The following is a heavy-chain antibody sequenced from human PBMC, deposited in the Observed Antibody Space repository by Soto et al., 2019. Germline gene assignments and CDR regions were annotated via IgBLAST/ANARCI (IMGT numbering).Heavy chain of an antibody. D-gene: IGHD3-3*01. CDR2: IYWDDDK. J-gene: IGHJ4*02. CDR3: APRVLRTVFGLVTTTAIYFDF. CDR1: GFSLTTSGVG. V-gene: IGHV2-5*02. Sequence: QITLKESGPTGVKPTETLTLTCTFSGFSLTTSGVGVGWVRQSPGKAPEWLALIYWDDDKRYSTSLTSILSIPNDTSNNQVVLTMANVDPADTATYYCAPRVLRTVFGLVTTTAIYFDFWGQGTPVVVSS.